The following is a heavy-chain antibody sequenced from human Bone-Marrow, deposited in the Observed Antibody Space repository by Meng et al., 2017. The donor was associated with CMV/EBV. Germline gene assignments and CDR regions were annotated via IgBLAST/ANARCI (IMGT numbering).Heavy chain of an antibody. D-gene: IGHD2-15*01. CDR1: GFTFSSFE. J-gene: IGHJ6*02. CDR3: AKGKDTSYYYYGMDV. CDR2: ISSSGSTI. Sequence: LSLTCAASGFTFSSFEMNWVRQAPGKGLEWVSYISSSGSTIYYADSVKGRFTISRDNSKNTLYLQMNSLRAHDTAVYYCAKGKDTSYYYYGMDVWGQGTTVTVSS. V-gene: IGHV3-48*03.